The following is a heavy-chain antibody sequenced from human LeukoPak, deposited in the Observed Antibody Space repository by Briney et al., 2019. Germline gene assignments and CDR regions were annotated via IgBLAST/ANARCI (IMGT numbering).Heavy chain of an antibody. J-gene: IGHJ4*02. CDR1: GFTFGDYA. CDR3: TLALYTTYYYDSSGYYPPPDY. D-gene: IGHD3-22*01. CDR2: IRSKAYGGTT. Sequence: PGRSLRLSCTASGFTFGDYAMSWFRQAPGKGLEWVGFIRSKAYGGTTEYAASAKGRFTISRDDSKSIAHLQMNSLKTEDTAVYYCTLALYTTYYYDSSGYYPPPDYWGQGTLVTVSS. V-gene: IGHV3-49*03.